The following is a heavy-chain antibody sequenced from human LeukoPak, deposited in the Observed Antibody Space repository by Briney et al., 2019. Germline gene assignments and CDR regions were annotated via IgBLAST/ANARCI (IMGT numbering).Heavy chain of an antibody. CDR2: ISYDGSNK. CDR3: AKDGDYYGSGKGGFDY. Sequence: GGSLRLSCAASGFTFSSYGMHWVRQAPGKGLEWVAVISYDGSNKYYADSVKGRFTISRDNSKNTLYLEMNSLRAEDTAVYYCAKDGDYYGSGKGGFDYWGQGTLVTVSS. CDR1: GFTFSSYG. J-gene: IGHJ4*02. V-gene: IGHV3-30*18. D-gene: IGHD3-10*01.